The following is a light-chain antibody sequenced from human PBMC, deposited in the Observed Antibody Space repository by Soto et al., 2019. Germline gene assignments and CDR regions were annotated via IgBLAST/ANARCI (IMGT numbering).Light chain of an antibody. J-gene: IGLJ1*01. CDR2: DVS. CDR1: SSDVGGYNY. V-gene: IGLV2-14*01. CDR3: SSYTSSSLGV. Sequence: QSVLTQPASVSGSPGQSITISCTGTSSDVGGYNYVSWYQQHPGKAPKFMIYDVSNRPSGVSNRFSGSKSGNTASLTISGLQAEDEADYYCSSYTSSSLGVFGTGTKLTVL.